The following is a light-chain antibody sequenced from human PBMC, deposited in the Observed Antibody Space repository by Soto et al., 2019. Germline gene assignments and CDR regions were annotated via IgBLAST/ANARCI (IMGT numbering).Light chain of an antibody. CDR3: NSYTSDNRNYV. J-gene: IGLJ1*01. CDR1: SSDVGSYTS. Sequence: VLTQPGSVSGSPGQSIPISCTGSSSDVGSYTSVSWYQQHPGKAPKLMIYEVSNRPSGVSRRFSGSKSGNTASLTISGLQAEDEAHYYCNSYTSDNRNYVFGTGTKVTVL. V-gene: IGLV2-14*01. CDR2: EVS.